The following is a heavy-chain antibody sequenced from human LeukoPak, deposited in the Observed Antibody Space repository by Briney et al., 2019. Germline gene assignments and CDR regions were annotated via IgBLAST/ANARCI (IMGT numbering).Heavy chain of an antibody. D-gene: IGHD3-22*01. CDR1: GFTFSSFW. CDR2: INSDGSST. V-gene: IGHV3-74*01. CDR3: ARYDYYDSSGYKIAEYFQH. J-gene: IGHJ1*01. Sequence: GGSLRLSCAASGFTFSSFWMHWVRQAPGKGLVWVSRINSDGSSTSYADSVKGRFTISRDNAKNTLYLQMNSLRAEDTAVYYCARYDYYDSSGYKIAEYFQHWGQGTLVTVSS.